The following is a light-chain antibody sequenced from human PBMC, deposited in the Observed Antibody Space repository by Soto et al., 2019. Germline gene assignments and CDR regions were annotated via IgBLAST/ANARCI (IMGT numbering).Light chain of an antibody. J-gene: IGKJ1*01. CDR3: QHYNSWPRAWT. V-gene: IGKV3D-15*01. CDR1: QSVKTF. Sequence: EIAMTQSNATISSSPGERAISLCSAIQSVKTFLVWYQQRPGQPPRLLIYDASHRAACIPARFSGSGFGTDFTLTSISLQSEEFAVYHCQHYNSWPRAWTFGQGTKVDIK. CDR2: DAS.